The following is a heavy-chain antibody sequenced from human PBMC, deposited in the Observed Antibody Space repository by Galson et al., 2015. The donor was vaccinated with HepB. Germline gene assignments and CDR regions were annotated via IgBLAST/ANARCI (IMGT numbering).Heavy chain of an antibody. V-gene: IGHV1-69*10. CDR1: GGTFSSYA. D-gene: IGHD4-17*01. CDR3: ARDRGTTVTKGLYYFDY. CDR2: IIPILGIA. J-gene: IGHJ4*02. Sequence: SVKVSCKASGGTFSSYAISWVRQAPGQGLEWMGGIIPILGIANYAQKFQGRVTITADKSTSTAYMELSSLRSEDTAVYYCARDRGTTVTKGLYYFDYWGQGTLVTVSS.